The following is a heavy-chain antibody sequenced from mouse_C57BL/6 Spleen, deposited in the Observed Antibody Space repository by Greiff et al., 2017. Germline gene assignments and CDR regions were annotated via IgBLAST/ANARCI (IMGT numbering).Heavy chain of an antibody. J-gene: IGHJ4*01. V-gene: IGHV1-64*01. CDR1: GYTFTSYW. Sequence: QVQLQQPGAELVKPGASVKLSCKASGYTFTSYWMHWVKQRPGQGLEWIGMIHPNSGSTNYNEKFKSKATLTVDKSSSTAYMQLSSLTSEDSAVYYCARGGDGYYVGPFHYYAMDYWGQGTSVTVSS. CDR3: ARGGDGYYVGPFHYYAMDY. CDR2: IHPNSGST. D-gene: IGHD2-3*01.